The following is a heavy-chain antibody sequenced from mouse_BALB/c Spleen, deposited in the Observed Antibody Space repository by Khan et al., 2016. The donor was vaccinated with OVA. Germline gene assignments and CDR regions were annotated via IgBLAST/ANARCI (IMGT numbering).Heavy chain of an antibody. Sequence: VQLQQSGAELVKPGASVKISCKATGYTFSNFWIEWVKQRPGHGLEWIGEILPGSGNTNYNEKFKGKATFTADTSSNTAYMQLSSLTSEDSAVYYCARFRYYGYAMDYWGQGTSVTVSS. CDR2: ILPGSGNT. V-gene: IGHV1-9*01. CDR3: ARFRYYGYAMDY. J-gene: IGHJ4*01. D-gene: IGHD1-1*01. CDR1: GYTFSNFW.